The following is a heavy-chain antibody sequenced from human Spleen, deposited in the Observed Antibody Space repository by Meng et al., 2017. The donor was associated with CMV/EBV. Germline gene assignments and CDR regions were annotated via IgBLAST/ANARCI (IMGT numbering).Heavy chain of an antibody. J-gene: IGHJ6*02. D-gene: IGHD2-2*01. CDR1: GFTFSDYD. Sequence: GGSLRLSCAASGFTFSDYDMTWVRQAPGKGLEWVSYISSRSSPIYYADSVKGRFTISRDNAKDSLYLQMNSLRAEDTAVYYCAKDASYCSVTSCYSGHYYNGMDVWGQGTTVTVSS. V-gene: IGHV3-48*04. CDR2: ISSRSSPI. CDR3: AKDASYCSVTSCYSGHYYNGMDV.